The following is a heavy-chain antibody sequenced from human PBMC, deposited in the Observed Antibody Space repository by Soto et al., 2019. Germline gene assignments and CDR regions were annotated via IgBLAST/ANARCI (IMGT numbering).Heavy chain of an antibody. CDR2: IIPIFGTA. CDR1: GGTFSSYA. J-gene: IGHJ6*02. CDR3: ARDLTGAANRYYYYGMDV. V-gene: IGHV1-69*13. Sequence: SVKVSCKASGGTFSSYAISWVRQAPGQGLEWMGGIIPIFGTANYAQKFQGRVAITADESTSTAYMELSSLRSEDTAVYYCARDLTGAANRYYYYGMDVWGQGTTVTVSS. D-gene: IGHD3-10*01.